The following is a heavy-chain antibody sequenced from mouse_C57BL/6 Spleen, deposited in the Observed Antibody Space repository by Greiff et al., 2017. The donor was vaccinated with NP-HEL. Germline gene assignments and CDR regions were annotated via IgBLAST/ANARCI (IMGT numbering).Heavy chain of an antibody. J-gene: IGHJ4*01. CDR2: INPNYGTT. Sequence: EVQLQQSGPELVKPGASVKISCKASGYSFTDYNMNWVKQSTGKSLEWIGVINPNYGTTSYNQKFKGKATLTVDQSSSTAYMQLNSLTSEASAVYYCAKDSSGYEARYYAMDDWGQGTSVTVSS. CDR3: AKDSSGYEARYYAMDD. CDR1: GYSFTDYN. D-gene: IGHD3-2*02. V-gene: IGHV1-39*01.